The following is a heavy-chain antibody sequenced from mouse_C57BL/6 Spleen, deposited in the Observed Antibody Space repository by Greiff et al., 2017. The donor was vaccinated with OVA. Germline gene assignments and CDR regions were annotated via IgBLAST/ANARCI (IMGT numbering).Heavy chain of an antibody. CDR3: TRKGLGYYAMDY. D-gene: IGHD4-1*01. J-gene: IGHJ4*01. Sequence: QVQLQQSGAELVRPGASVTLSCKASGYTFTDSEMPWVKQTPVHGLEWIGAIDPETGGTAYNQKFKGKAILTADKSSSTAYMELRSLTSEDSAVYYCTRKGLGYYAMDYWGQGTSVTVSS. CDR1: GYTFTDSE. V-gene: IGHV1-15*01. CDR2: IDPETGGT.